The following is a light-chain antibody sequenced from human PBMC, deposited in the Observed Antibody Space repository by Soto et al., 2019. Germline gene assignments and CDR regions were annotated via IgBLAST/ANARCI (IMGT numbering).Light chain of an antibody. Sequence: VSLYQEERATGSCRANQSVSSYLSWYQQKPGQAPRLHIYDASNRATGIPARFSGSGSGTDFTLTILRLEPAYVAAYRSQHYGRTSRPGTKV. V-gene: IGKV3-11*01. CDR2: DAS. CDR3: QHYGRT. CDR1: QSVSSY. J-gene: IGKJ1*01.